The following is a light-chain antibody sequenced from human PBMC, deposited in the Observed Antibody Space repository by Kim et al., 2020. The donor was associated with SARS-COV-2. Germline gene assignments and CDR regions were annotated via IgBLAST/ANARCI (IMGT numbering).Light chain of an antibody. CDR2: DVS. CDR1: SSDVGGYNY. J-gene: IGLJ3*02. V-gene: IGLV2-14*03. CDR3: SSYTSSSLWV. Sequence: GQSITISGPGTSSDVGGYNYVSWYQQHPGKAPKLMIYDVSNRPSGVSNRFSGSKSGNTASLTISGLQAEDEADYYCSSYTSSSLWVFGGGTQLTVL.